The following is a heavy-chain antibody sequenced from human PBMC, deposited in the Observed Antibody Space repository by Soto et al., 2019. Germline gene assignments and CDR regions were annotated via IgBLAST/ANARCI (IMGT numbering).Heavy chain of an antibody. D-gene: IGHD6-6*01. CDR3: ARVPGGSSSFFDY. V-gene: IGHV1-3*05. Sequence: QVQLVQSGAEEKKPGASVKVSCKASGYTFTSYAMHWVRQAPGHRLEWMGWINAGNGNTKYSQKFQGRVTITRDTSASTAYMELSSLRSEDTAVYYWARVPGGSSSFFDYWGQGTLVTVSS. J-gene: IGHJ4*02. CDR1: GYTFTSYA. CDR2: INAGNGNT.